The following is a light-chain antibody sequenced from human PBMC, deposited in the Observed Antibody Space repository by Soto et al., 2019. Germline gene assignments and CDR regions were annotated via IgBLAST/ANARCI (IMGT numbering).Light chain of an antibody. CDR1: QSVSSSY. Sequence: EILLTQSPGTLSLSPGERATLSCRASQSVSSSYLSWYQLKPGQAPRLLIYGASSRATGIPDTFSGSGSGTDFPLTISRLEPEDFAVYYCQQYGYSFRAFGQGTKVEL. CDR2: GAS. J-gene: IGKJ1*01. V-gene: IGKV3-20*01. CDR3: QQYGYSFRA.